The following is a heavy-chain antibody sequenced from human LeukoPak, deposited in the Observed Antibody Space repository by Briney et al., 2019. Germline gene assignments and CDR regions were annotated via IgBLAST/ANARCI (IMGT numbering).Heavy chain of an antibody. D-gene: IGHD3-10*01. CDR2: LGRTTDFT. CDR1: GFTFSTFA. V-gene: IGHV3-23*01. J-gene: IGHJ4*02. CDR3: AKEDGNYGSGRYYYFDY. Sequence: GGSLRLSCEASGFTFSTFAMSWVRQAPGRGLEWVSALGRTTDFTYYADSVKGRFTISRDNSRNTLYLQMNSLRAEDTAIYYCAKEDGNYGSGRYYYFDYWGQGTLVTVSS.